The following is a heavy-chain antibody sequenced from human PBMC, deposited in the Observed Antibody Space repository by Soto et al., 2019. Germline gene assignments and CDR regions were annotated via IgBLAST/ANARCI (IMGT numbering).Heavy chain of an antibody. CDR3: ARSWYDAFDI. CDR2: INHIGNT. Sequence: QVQLQQWGAGLLKPSETLSLTCAVYGGSFSGYYWSWIRQPPGKGLEWIGEINHIGNTNYNPSLKSRVTISVDTSKNQFSLKLSSVTAADTAVYYRARSWYDAFDIWGQGTMVTVSS. CDR1: GGSFSGYY. D-gene: IGHD2-15*01. J-gene: IGHJ3*02. V-gene: IGHV4-34*01.